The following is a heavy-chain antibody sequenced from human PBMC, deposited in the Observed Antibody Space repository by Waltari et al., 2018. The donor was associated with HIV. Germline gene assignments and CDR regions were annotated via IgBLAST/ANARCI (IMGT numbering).Heavy chain of an antibody. D-gene: IGHD3-16*01. Sequence: QVQLLQSWAEAKKPGPWVTVASKASGGAFSINTINWVRKAPGQGLEWLGRIIPMSNTPNNAQKFQGRVTITADKSTSTAYMELTSLRSDDTAVYYCASARETMGVDFDSWGLGTLVTVSS. V-gene: IGHV1-69*08. CDR1: GGAFSINT. CDR3: ASARETMGVDFDS. J-gene: IGHJ4*02. CDR2: IIPMSNTP.